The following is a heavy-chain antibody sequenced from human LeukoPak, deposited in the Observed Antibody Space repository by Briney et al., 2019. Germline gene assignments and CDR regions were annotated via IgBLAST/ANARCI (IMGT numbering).Heavy chain of an antibody. J-gene: IGHJ4*02. CDR2: INHSGST. CDR1: GGSFSVYY. V-gene: IGHV4-34*01. D-gene: IGHD2-2*01. Sequence: SETLSLTCAVYGGSFSVYYWTWIRQPPGKGLDWIGEINHSGSTNYNPSLKSRVTISVDTSKSQFSLKLSSVTAADTAVYYCVRSNLGYCSSTSCPDRNFDYWGQGTLVTVSS. CDR3: VRSNLGYCSSTSCPDRNFDY.